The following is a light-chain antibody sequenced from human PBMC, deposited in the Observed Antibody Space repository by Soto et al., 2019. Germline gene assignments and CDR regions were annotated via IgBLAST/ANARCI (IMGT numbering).Light chain of an antibody. CDR1: ESLAHSDGNTY. V-gene: IGKV2-30*02. Sequence: DAVMTQSPLSLPVTLGQPASLSCRSSESLAHSDGNTYLTWFQQRPGQSPRRLIYMVSERDSGVPDRFSGNGSASDFTLKISRVEAEDVGVYYCMQGTYRRTCGQGNKGAIK. CDR3: MQGTYRRT. J-gene: IGKJ1*01. CDR2: MVS.